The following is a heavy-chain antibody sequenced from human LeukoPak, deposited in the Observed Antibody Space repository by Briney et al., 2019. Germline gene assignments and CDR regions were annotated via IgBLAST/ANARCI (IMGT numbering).Heavy chain of an antibody. CDR2: IHTSWTT. D-gene: IGHD3-16*01. CDR3: ARGDYYDGGGRNWFDP. CDR1: GDSMSSYY. Sequence: TSETLSLTCTVSGDSMSSYYWNFIRQPAGKGLEWIGRIHTSWTTYYSPSLKSRITMSVDTSRNQFSLRLTSVTAADTAVYYCARGDYYDGGGRNWFDPWGQGTLVTASS. V-gene: IGHV4-4*07. J-gene: IGHJ5*02.